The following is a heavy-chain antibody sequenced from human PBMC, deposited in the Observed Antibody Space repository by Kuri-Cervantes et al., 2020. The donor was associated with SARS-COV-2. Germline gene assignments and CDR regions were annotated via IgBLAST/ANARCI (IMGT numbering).Heavy chain of an antibody. Sequence: ASVKVSCKASGYTFTSYGISWVRQAPGQGLEWMGWISAYNGNTNYAQKFQGRVTMTRDTSISTAYMELSRLRSDDTAVYYCARDFGFSVLLYRFDPWGQGTLVTVSS. CDR2: ISAYNGNT. V-gene: IGHV1-18*01. J-gene: IGHJ5*02. CDR3: ARDFGFSVLLYRFDP. CDR1: GYTFTSYG. D-gene: IGHD2-2*02.